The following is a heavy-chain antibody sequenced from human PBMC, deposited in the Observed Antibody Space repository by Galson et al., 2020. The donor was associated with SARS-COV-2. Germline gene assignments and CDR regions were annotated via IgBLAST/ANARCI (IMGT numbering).Heavy chain of an antibody. V-gene: IGHV3-21*01. CDR1: GFTFSSYS. CDR2: ISSTSSYK. J-gene: IGHJ6*02. D-gene: IGHD1-1*01. CDR3: AKDLGETRPGLNYYYYFGLDV. Sequence: GGSLRLSCAASGFTFSSYSMNWVRQAPGKGPEWVASISSTSSYKFYTDSVKGRFTISRDNAKNSLYLQMNSLAAEDTAVSSCAKDLGETRPGLNYYYYFGLDVWGQGTTVTVSS.